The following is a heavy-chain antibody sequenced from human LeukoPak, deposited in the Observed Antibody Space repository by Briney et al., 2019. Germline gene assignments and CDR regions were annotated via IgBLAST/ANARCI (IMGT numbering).Heavy chain of an antibody. D-gene: IGHD6-19*01. J-gene: IGHJ4*02. CDR3: ARDSKGGWYEGHDY. CDR1: GYTFTGYY. Sequence: ASVKVSCKASGYTFTGYYMHWVRQAPGQGLEWMGWINPNSGGTNYAQKFQGRVTMTSATSISTAYMELSRPRSDDTAVYYCARDSKGGWYEGHDYWGQGTLVTVSS. V-gene: IGHV1-2*02. CDR2: INPNSGGT.